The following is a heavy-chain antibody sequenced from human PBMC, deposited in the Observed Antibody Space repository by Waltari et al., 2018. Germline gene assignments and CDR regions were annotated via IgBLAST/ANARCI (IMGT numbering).Heavy chain of an antibody. D-gene: IGHD3-16*01. CDR1: GFTFSSYV. CDR3: AKDLGMTVDY. J-gene: IGHJ4*02. V-gene: IGHV3-30*02. Sequence: QVQRVESRGGVVQPGGCLRLSCAASGFTFSSYVMHGVRQAPGQGLELVAFIRYDGSNKYYADSVKGRFTISRDNSKTTLYLQMNSLRAEDTAVSYCAKDLGMTVDYWGQGTLVTVSS. CDR2: IRYDGSNK.